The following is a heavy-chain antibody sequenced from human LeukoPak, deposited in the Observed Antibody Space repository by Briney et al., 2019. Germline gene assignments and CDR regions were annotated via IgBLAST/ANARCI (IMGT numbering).Heavy chain of an antibody. V-gene: IGHV3-30*04. D-gene: IGHD6-13*01. CDR3: ARGSQQLVDSADY. Sequence: GGSLRLSCAASGFTFSSYAMHWVRQAPGKGLEWVAVISYDGSNKYYADSVKGRSTISRDNSKNTLYLQVNSLRAEDTAVYYCARGSQQLVDSADYWGQGTLVTVSS. CDR1: GFTFSSYA. J-gene: IGHJ4*02. CDR2: ISYDGSNK.